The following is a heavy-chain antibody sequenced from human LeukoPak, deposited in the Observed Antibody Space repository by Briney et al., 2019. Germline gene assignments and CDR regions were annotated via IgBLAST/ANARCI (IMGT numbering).Heavy chain of an antibody. CDR2: IYYSGST. D-gene: IGHD6-19*01. CDR1: AGSISSYY. V-gene: IGHV4-59*08. Sequence: PSETLSLTCTVSAGSISSYYWSWIRQPPGKGLEWIGNIYYSGSTNYNPSLKSRVTISVDTSKNQFSLKLSSVTAADTAVYYCASYSSGWYYFDYWGQGTLVTVSS. CDR3: ASYSSGWYYFDY. J-gene: IGHJ4*02.